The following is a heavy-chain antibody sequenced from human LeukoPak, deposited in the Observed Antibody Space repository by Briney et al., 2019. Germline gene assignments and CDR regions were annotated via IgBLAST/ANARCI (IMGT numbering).Heavy chain of an antibody. CDR2: ISDSGGST. CDR3: AKGRVLMLFAMCSFDY. Sequence: GGSLRLSCAASGFNFSSYAMNWVRQAPGKGLEWVSGISDSGGSTYYADSVKGRFTISRDNSKNTLYLQMSSLRVEDTAVYYCAKGRVLMLFAMCSFDYWGQGTLVTVSS. CDR1: GFNFSSYA. D-gene: IGHD2-8*01. V-gene: IGHV3-23*01. J-gene: IGHJ4*02.